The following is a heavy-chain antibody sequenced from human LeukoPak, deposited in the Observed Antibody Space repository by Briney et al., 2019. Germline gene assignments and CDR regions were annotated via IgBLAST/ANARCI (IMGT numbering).Heavy chain of an antibody. CDR2: ISYSGST. CDR1: GGSISSYY. D-gene: IGHD6-13*01. V-gene: IGHV4-59*08. Sequence: SETLSLTCTVSGGSISSYYWSWIRQPPGKGLEWVGYISYSGSTNYNPSPKSRVTISVDTSKNQRSLKLSSVTAADTAVYYCARHWETSSWYVDYWGQGTRVTVSS. J-gene: IGHJ4*02. CDR3: ARHWETSSWYVDY.